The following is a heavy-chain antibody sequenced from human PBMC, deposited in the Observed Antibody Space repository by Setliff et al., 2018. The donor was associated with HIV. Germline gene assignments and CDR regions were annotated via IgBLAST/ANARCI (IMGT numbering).Heavy chain of an antibody. CDR3: ARDRGVTPDAHYFDS. J-gene: IGHJ4*02. CDR1: GVSFSGYY. Sequence: SETLSLTCAVYGVSFSGYYWSWIRQHPGRGLEWIGYVSYSESATYNPSLKSRVTMPLDTSKSQFSLRLNSVTAADTAVYYCARDRGVTPDAHYFDSWGQGTLVTVSS. CDR2: VSYSESA. V-gene: IGHV4-59*01. D-gene: IGHD3-10*01.